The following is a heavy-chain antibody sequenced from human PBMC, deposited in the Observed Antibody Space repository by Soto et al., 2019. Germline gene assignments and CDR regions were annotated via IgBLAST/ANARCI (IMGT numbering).Heavy chain of an antibody. V-gene: IGHV3-7*04. J-gene: IGHJ6*02. CDR1: GFTFSSYW. CDR2: IKQDGSEK. D-gene: IGHD2-21*01. CDR3: ARAGHIALYYYYGMDV. Sequence: GGSLRLSCAASGFTFSSYWMSWVRQAPGKGLEWVANIKQDGSEKYYVDSVKGRFTISRDNAKNSLYLQMNSLRAEDTAVYYCARAGHIALYYYYGMDVWGQGTTVTVSS.